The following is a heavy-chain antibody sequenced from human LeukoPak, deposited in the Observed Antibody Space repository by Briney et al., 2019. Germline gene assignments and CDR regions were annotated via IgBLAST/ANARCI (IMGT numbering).Heavy chain of an antibody. Sequence: SETLSLTCTVSGGSISSYYWSWIRQPPGKGLEWIGYIYYSGSTSFNPSLESRVTISVDTSKNQFSLNLTSVTAADTAVYYCAREGAATTTYYYYGMDVWGQGTTVTVSS. V-gene: IGHV4-59*01. CDR3: AREGAATTTYYYYGMDV. CDR1: GGSISSYY. D-gene: IGHD1-26*01. CDR2: IYYSGST. J-gene: IGHJ6*02.